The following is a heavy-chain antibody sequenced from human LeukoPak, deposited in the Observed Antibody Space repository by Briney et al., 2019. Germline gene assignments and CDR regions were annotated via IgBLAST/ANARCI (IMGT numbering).Heavy chain of an antibody. Sequence: PGRSLRLSCAASGFTFSSYGMHWVRQAPGKGLEWVAVISYDGSNKYHADSVKGRFTISRDNSKNTLYLQMNSLRAEDTAVYYCAKGPRGYSYGYMWFDPWGQGTLVTVSS. V-gene: IGHV3-30*18. CDR2: ISYDGSNK. J-gene: IGHJ5*02. D-gene: IGHD5-18*01. CDR1: GFTFSSYG. CDR3: AKGPRGYSYGYMWFDP.